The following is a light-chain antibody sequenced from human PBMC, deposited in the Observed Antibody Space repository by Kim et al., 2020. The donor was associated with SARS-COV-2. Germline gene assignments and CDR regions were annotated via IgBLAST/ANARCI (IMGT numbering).Light chain of an antibody. CDR3: QSYACTVSGLNV. CDR2: GNS. J-gene: IGLJ6*01. V-gene: IGLV1-40*01. Sequence: QSALTQPPSVSGAPGQRVTISCTGSSTNIGAGYDVLWYQQLPGTAPKLLIYGNSNRPSGVPDRFSGSKSGTSASLAITGLQAEDEADYYCQSYACTVSGLNVFGGGTQVTVL. CDR1: STNIGAGYD.